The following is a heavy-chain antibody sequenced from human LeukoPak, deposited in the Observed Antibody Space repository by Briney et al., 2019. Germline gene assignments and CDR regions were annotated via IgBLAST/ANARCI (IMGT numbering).Heavy chain of an antibody. CDR2: INPNSGGT. V-gene: IGHV1-2*02. CDR3: ARTTTIYYYGMDV. D-gene: IGHD3-22*01. Sequence: ASVKVSCKASGYTFTGYYMHWVRQAPGQGLEWMGWINPNSGGTNYAQKFQGRVTMTRDTSISTAYMELSRLRSDDTAVYYCARTTTIYYYGMDVWGQGTTVTVSS. CDR1: GYTFTGYY. J-gene: IGHJ6*02.